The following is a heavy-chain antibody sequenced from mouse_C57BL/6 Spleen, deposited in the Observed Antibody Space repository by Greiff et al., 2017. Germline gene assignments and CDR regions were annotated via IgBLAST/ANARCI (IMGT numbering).Heavy chain of an antibody. CDR3: ARHELRLGAMDY. Sequence: VQVVESGAELVKPGASVKLSCKASGYTFTEYTIHWVKQRSGQGLEWIGWFYPGSGSIKYNEKFKDKATLTADKSSSTVYMELSRLTSEDSAVYFCARHELRLGAMDYWGQGTSVTVSS. J-gene: IGHJ4*01. D-gene: IGHD3-2*02. CDR1: GYTFTEYT. CDR2: FYPGSGSI. V-gene: IGHV1-62-2*01.